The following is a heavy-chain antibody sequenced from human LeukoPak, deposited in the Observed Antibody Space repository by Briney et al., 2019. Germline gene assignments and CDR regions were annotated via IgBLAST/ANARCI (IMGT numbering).Heavy chain of an antibody. D-gene: IGHD3-10*01. CDR2: INHSVST. CDR3: ARSGSGSHTYYYYGMDV. Sequence: HSETLSLTCAVYGGAFSGYYCNWIGQPPGKGLEWIGEINHSVSTNYNPSLKSRVSMSVDTSKNQFSLKLSSVTAADTAVYYCARSGSGSHTYYYYGMDVWGQGTTVTVSS. V-gene: IGHV4-34*01. J-gene: IGHJ6*02. CDR1: GGAFSGYY.